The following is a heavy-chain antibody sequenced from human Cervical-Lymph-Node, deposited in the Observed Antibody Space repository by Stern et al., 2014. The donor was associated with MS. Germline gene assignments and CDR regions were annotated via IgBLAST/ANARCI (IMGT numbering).Heavy chain of an antibody. Sequence: EVQLVESGGGLIQPGGSLRLSCAASGFTFSSNYMSWVRQAPGKGLEWVSVIYSGGSTYYADSVKGRFTISRDSSKNTLYLQMNSLRAEDTAVYYCARASRYCSTTSCYIYYYGMDVWGQGTTVTVSS. V-gene: IGHV3-53*01. J-gene: IGHJ6*02. CDR1: GFTFSSNY. CDR3: ARASRYCSTTSCYIYYYGMDV. CDR2: IYSGGST. D-gene: IGHD2-2*02.